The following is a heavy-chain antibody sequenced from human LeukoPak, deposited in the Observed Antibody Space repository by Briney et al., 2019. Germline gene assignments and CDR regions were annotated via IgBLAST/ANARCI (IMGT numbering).Heavy chain of an antibody. J-gene: IGHJ4*02. Sequence: ASVKVSCKASGYTFTTYDINWVRQATGQGLEWMGWMNPNSGNTGYAQKFQGRVTMTRNTSMSTAYMELNSLRSEDTAVYYCARANYYGSGKKDLDSWGQGTLVTVSS. CDR3: ARANYYGSGKKDLDS. CDR2: MNPNSGNT. D-gene: IGHD3-10*01. CDR1: GYTFTTYD. V-gene: IGHV1-8*01.